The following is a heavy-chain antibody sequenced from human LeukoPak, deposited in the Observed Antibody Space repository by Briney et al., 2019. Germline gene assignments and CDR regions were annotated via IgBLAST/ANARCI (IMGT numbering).Heavy chain of an antibody. CDR2: IYYSGST. D-gene: IGHD6-13*01. Sequence: SETLSLTCTVSGGSISYYYWSWIRQPPGKGLEWIGYIYYSGSTNYNPSLKSRVTISVDTSKNQLSLKLSSVTAADTAVYYCARRGYSSTWGLDYWGQGTLVTVSS. J-gene: IGHJ4*02. CDR1: GGSISYYY. V-gene: IGHV4-59*08. CDR3: ARRGYSSTWGLDY.